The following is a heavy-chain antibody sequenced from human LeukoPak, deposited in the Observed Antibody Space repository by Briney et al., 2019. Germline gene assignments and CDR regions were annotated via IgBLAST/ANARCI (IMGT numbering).Heavy chain of an antibody. V-gene: IGHV3-7*01. CDR1: GFTFSNSW. Sequence: GGSLRLSCAGSGFTFSNSWMGWVRQAPGKGLEWVANVQHIGGETYYVDSVKGRFTISRDNAKNSVYLQMNSLGADDTAVYYVPPSSIFNARGFRYWAQGPLVPV. J-gene: IGHJ1*01. D-gene: IGHD3-3*01. CDR2: VQHIGGET. CDR3: PPSSIFNARGFRY.